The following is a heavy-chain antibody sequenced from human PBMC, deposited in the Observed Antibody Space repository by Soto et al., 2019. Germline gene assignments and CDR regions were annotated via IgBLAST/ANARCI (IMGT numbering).Heavy chain of an antibody. J-gene: IGHJ4*02. CDR3: ARGRPRYSSGTEAPDFDY. CDR2: INHSGST. D-gene: IGHD6-25*01. V-gene: IGHV4-34*01. CDR1: GGSLSGYY. Sequence: PSETLSLTCAVYGGSLSGYYWSWIRQPPGKGLEWIGEINHSGSTNYNPSLKSRVTISVDTSKNQFSLKLSSVTAADTAVYYCARGRPRYSSGTEAPDFDYWGQGTLVTVSS.